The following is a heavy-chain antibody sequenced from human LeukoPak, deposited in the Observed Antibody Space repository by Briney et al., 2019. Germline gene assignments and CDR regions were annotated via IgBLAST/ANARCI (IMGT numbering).Heavy chain of an antibody. CDR1: GGSISSSSYY. CDR2: IYYSGST. Sequence: PSETLSLTCTVSGGSISSSSYYWGWIRQPPGKRLEWIGSIYYSGSTYYNPSLKSRVTISVDTSKNQFSLKLSSVTAADTAVYYCARDQLAYGFGWGQGTLVTVSS. J-gene: IGHJ4*02. D-gene: IGHD2-21*01. CDR3: ARDQLAYGFG. V-gene: IGHV4-39*07.